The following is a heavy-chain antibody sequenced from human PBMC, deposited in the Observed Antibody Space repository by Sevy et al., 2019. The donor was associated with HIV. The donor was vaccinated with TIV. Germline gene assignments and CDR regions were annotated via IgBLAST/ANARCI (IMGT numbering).Heavy chain of an antibody. CDR2: IKEDGSET. V-gene: IGHV3-7*01. Sequence: GGSLRHSCSASGFSLSDHWMNWVRQAPGMGLEWVAIIKEDGSETFYVDSVNGRFSISRDNAKNSVYLQMNSLRVEDTAVYYCARGAGWAIDYWGQGTLVTVSS. D-gene: IGHD6-19*01. CDR1: GFSLSDHW. J-gene: IGHJ4*02. CDR3: ARGAGWAIDY.